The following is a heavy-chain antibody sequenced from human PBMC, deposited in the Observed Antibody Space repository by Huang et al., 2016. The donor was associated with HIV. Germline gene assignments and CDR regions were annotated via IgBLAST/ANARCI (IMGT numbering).Heavy chain of an antibody. V-gene: IGHV4-34*01. J-gene: IGHJ4*02. CDR1: GGSCSGEY. Sequence: QVQLQQWGAGLLKLSETLSLTCAFYGGSCSGEYWSWIRQPPGKWWEWIGESHRSASSNNHPTRTIRVAISVSTSKNQISLKLNSVAAADTAVYYCARILMYYNSSGYGLDYWGQGTLVTVSS. CDR3: ARILMYYNSSGYGLDY. D-gene: IGHD3-22*01. CDR2: SHRSASS.